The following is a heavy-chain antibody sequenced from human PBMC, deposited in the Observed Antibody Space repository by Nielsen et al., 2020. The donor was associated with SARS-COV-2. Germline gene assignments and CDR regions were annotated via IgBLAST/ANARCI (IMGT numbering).Heavy chain of an antibody. D-gene: IGHD2/OR15-2a*01. CDR2: IRSKAYGGTT. CDR3: TRDLIVANYYYYGMDV. CDR1: GFTFGDYA. Sequence: SLRLSCTASGFTFGDYAMSWVRQAPGKGLEWVGFIRSKAYGGTTEYAASVKGRFTISRDDSKSIAYLQMNSLKTEDTAVYYCTRDLIVANYYYYGMDVWGQGTTVTVSS. V-gene: IGHV3-49*04. J-gene: IGHJ6*02.